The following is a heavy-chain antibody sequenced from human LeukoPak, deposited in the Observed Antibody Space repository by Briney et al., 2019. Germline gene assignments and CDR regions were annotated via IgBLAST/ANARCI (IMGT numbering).Heavy chain of an antibody. Sequence: PSETLSLTCTVSGGSISSSSYYWSWIRQPPGKGLEWIGYIYYSGSTYYNPSLKSRVTISVDTSKNQFSLKLSSVTAADTAVYYCARGCSGGSCSTLRGAFDPWGQGTLVTVSS. CDR3: ARGCSGGSCSTLRGAFDP. CDR2: IYYSGST. D-gene: IGHD2-15*01. J-gene: IGHJ5*02. CDR1: GGSISSSSYY. V-gene: IGHV4-30-4*01.